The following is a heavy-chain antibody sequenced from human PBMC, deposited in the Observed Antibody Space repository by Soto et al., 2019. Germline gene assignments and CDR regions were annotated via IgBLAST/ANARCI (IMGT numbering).Heavy chain of an antibody. Sequence: EVQLLESGGGSVQPGGSLRLSCAASGFTFSSFAMSWVRQAPGKGLEWVSAIGSRGDSTYYADSVKGRFTISRDNSKNTLYLQMNSLRAEDTAVYYCAKDLIYGYNSGRPFDSWGQGTLVTVSS. CDR3: AKDLIYGYNSGRPFDS. J-gene: IGHJ4*02. D-gene: IGHD6-19*01. CDR2: IGSRGDST. V-gene: IGHV3-23*01. CDR1: GFTFSSFA.